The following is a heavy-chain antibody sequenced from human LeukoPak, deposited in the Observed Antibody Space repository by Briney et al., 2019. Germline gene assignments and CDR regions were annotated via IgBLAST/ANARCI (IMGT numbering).Heavy chain of an antibody. CDR1: GFTFSSYG. Sequence: PGGSLRLSCEASGFTFSSYGMHWVRQAPGKGLEWVAVISYDGSNKYYADSVKGRFTISRDNSKNTLYLQMNSLRAEDTAVYYCAKDPSGSYLRGYFDYWGQGTLVTVSS. V-gene: IGHV3-30*18. J-gene: IGHJ4*02. CDR3: AKDPSGSYLRGYFDY. CDR2: ISYDGSNK. D-gene: IGHD1-26*01.